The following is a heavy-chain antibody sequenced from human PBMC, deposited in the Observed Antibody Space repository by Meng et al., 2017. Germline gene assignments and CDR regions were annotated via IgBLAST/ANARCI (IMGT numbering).Heavy chain of an antibody. CDR1: GFTVSSNY. D-gene: IGHD6-19*01. CDR3: ARDRYSSGWFDY. CDR2: IYSGGST. J-gene: IGHJ4*02. Sequence: EGQLVGSGGGLVQPGGSLSVSCAASGFTVSSNYMSWVRQAPGKGLEWVSVIYSGGSTYYADSVKGRFTISRDNSKNTLYLQMNSLRAEDTAVYYCARDRYSSGWFDYWGQGTLVTVSS. V-gene: IGHV3-66*02.